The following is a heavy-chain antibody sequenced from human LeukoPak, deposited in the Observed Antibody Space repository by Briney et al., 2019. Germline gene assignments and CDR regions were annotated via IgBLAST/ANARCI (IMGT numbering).Heavy chain of an antibody. D-gene: IGHD3-22*01. CDR1: AFIFSGHW. Sequence: TGGSLRLSCEGSAFIFSGHWMNWVRQTPGKGLEWVASIKEDGSERQYVDSVKGRFSISRDNTKGSLFLQLNSLRAEDTAVYYCARGVDYYDSSGTIDYWGQGTLVTVSS. J-gene: IGHJ4*02. V-gene: IGHV3-7*01. CDR3: ARGVDYYDSSGTIDY. CDR2: IKEDGSER.